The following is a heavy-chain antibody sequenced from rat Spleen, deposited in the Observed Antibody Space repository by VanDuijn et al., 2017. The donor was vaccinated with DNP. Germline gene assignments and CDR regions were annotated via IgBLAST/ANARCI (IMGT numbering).Heavy chain of an antibody. Sequence: EVQLVESGGGLVQPGRSLKLSCAASGFTFSNYDMAWVRQAPTKGLEWVASISYDGGRAYYRDSVKGRFTISRDNAQSSLYLQMNSLQTEDTAIYFCASHPSGPYVMDAWGQGTSVIVSS. CDR2: ISYDGGRA. D-gene: IGHD4-3*01. V-gene: IGHV5-7*01. CDR1: GFTFSNYD. J-gene: IGHJ4*01. CDR3: ASHPSGPYVMDA.